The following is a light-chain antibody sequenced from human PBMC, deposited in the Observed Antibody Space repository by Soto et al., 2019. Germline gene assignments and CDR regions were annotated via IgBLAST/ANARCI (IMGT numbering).Light chain of an antibody. CDR1: QGIRND. J-gene: IGKJ4*01. CDR2: AAS. V-gene: IGKV1-17*01. CDR3: QQRSNWPRLT. Sequence: DIQMTQSPSSLSASVGDRVTITCRASQGIRNDLGWYQQKPGKAPKRLIYAASSLQSGVPSRFSGSGSGTDFTLTISSLEPEDFAVYYCQQRSNWPRLTFGGGTKVDIK.